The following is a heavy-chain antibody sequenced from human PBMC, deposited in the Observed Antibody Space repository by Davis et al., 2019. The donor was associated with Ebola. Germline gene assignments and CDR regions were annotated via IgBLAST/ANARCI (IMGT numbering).Heavy chain of an antibody. D-gene: IGHD3-10*01. J-gene: IGHJ6*02. CDR2: IGTAGDT. Sequence: GESLKISCAASGFTFSSYDMHWVRQATGKGLEWVSAIGTAGDTYYPGSVKGRFTISRENAKNSLYLQMNSLRAGDTAVYYCARGSRDSGSYYQLGEYYGMDVWGQGTTVTVSS. CDR1: GFTFSSYD. CDR3: ARGSRDSGSYYQLGEYYGMDV. V-gene: IGHV3-13*01.